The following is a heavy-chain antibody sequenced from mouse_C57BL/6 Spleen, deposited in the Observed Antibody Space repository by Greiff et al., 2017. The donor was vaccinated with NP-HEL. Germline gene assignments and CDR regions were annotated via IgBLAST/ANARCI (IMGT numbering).Heavy chain of an antibody. D-gene: IGHD2-3*01. V-gene: IGHV1-85*01. CDR3: ARLRDGYYNGYFDV. CDR1: GYTFTSYD. Sequence: VQLQQSGPELVKPGASVKLSCKASGYTFTSYDINWVKQRPGQGLEWIGWIYPRDGSTKYNEKLKGKATLTVDTSSSTAYMELHSLTSEDSAVYFCARLRDGYYNGYFDVWGTGTTVTVSS. CDR2: IYPRDGST. J-gene: IGHJ1*03.